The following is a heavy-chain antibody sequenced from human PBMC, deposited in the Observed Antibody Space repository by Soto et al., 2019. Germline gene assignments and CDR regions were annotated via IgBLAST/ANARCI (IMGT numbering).Heavy chain of an antibody. CDR2: IIPIFGTA. CDR1: GGTFSSYA. D-gene: IGHD5-18*01. Sequence: QVQLVQSGAEVKKPGSSVKVSCKASGGTFSSYAISWVRQAPGQGLEWMGGIIPIFGTANYAQKFQGRVTITADESTSTAYMELSSLRSEDTAVYYCARDEVGYSYGPRYGMDVWGQGTTVTVSS. CDR3: ARDEVGYSYGPRYGMDV. V-gene: IGHV1-69*12. J-gene: IGHJ6*02.